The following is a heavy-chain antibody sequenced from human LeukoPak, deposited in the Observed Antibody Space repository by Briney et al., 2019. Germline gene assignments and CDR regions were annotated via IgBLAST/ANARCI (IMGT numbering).Heavy chain of an antibody. Sequence: PGGSLRLSCAASGFPFSSYWMSWVRQAPGKGLEWVANIKQDGSEKYYVDSVKGRFTISRDNAKNSLYLQMNSLRAEDTAVYYCARQRDDYGGNRATDYWGQGTLVTVSS. D-gene: IGHD4-23*01. CDR1: GFPFSSYW. CDR2: IKQDGSEK. CDR3: ARQRDDYGGNRATDY. V-gene: IGHV3-7*01. J-gene: IGHJ4*02.